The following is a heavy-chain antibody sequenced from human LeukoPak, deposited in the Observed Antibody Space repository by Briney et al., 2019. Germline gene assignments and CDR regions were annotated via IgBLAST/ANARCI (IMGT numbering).Heavy chain of an antibody. CDR3: ARAYRGY. V-gene: IGHV3-23*01. CDR1: GFIFRTYA. Sequence: GGSLRLSSAASGFIFRTYAMSWVRQAPGKGLEWVSALSGSGDKTFYADSVKGRFTISRDNAKNSLYLQMNSLRAEDTAVYYCARAYRGYWGQGTLVTVSS. CDR2: LSGSGDKT. J-gene: IGHJ4*02.